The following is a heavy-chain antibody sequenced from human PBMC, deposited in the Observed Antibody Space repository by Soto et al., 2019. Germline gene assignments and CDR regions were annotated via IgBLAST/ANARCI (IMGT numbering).Heavy chain of an antibody. CDR1: GFSLSGDG. D-gene: IGHD2-2*01. V-gene: IGHV1-18*01. CDR3: ARSEVPAAMGGWFDP. Sequence: QVQLVQSAAEVKKPGASVKVSCKASGFSLSGDGINWVRQAPGQGLQWVGWISPYNDNTNYAQKLQDRVTLTTDTSTSTAYLELRSLRFGDTAVYYCARSEVPAAMGGWFDPWGQGTLVTVSS. CDR2: ISPYNDNT. J-gene: IGHJ5*02.